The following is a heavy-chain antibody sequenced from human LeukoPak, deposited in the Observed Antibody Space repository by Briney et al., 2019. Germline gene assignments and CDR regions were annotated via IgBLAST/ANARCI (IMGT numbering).Heavy chain of an antibody. CDR2: INWNGGST. Sequence: GGSLRLSCAASGFTFDDYGMSWVRQTPGKGPELVCGINWNGGSTGYADSVKGRLTISRDNAKNSLYLQMNSLSAEDTAFYYFARGGMTTVTHYFDFWGQGTLVTVSS. CDR1: GFTFDDYG. CDR3: ARGGMTTVTHYFDF. V-gene: IGHV3-20*04. D-gene: IGHD4-17*01. J-gene: IGHJ4*02.